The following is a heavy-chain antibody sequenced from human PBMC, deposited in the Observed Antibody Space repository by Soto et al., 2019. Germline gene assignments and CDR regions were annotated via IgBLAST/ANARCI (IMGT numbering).Heavy chain of an antibody. CDR2: TYYRSMWFN. CDR3: AREPDRGVAGSPFDY. CDR1: GDSVSSYSAA. V-gene: IGHV6-1*01. D-gene: IGHD6-19*01. Sequence: SQTLSRTCXISGDSVSSYSAAWNWIRQSPSRGLEWLGRTYYRSMWFNDYAVAVQSRITINADTSNNQFSLQLNSVTTEDTAVYYCAREPDRGVAGSPFDYWGQGTLVTVSS. J-gene: IGHJ4*02.